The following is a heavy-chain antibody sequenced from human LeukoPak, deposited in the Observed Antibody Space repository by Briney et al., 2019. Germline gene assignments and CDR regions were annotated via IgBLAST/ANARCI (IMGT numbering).Heavy chain of an antibody. CDR3: ARLDSGRDYFDY. J-gene: IGHJ4*02. Sequence: GGSLRLSCAASGFTFSGYGMHWVRQVPGKGLEWVAIIWYDGSNKYYADSVKGRFTISRDNSKNTLYLQMDSLRAEDTAVYYCARLDSGRDYFDYWGRGTLVTVSS. CDR2: IWYDGSNK. V-gene: IGHV3-33*01. D-gene: IGHD6-25*01. CDR1: GFTFSGYG.